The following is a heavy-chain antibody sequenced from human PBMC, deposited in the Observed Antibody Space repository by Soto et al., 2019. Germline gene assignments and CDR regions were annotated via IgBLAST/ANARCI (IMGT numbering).Heavy chain of an antibody. V-gene: IGHV4-31*03. Sequence: QVQLQESGPGLVKPSQTLSLTCTFSGGSISSGGYYWSWFRQHPGKGLGGIGYIYYSGSTYYNPSLKSRVTISVDTSKNQFSLKLSSVTAADTAVYYCARASDYIWGSYLGAFDIWGQGTMVTVSS. CDR1: GGSISSGGYY. D-gene: IGHD3-16*02. CDR2: IYYSGST. J-gene: IGHJ3*02. CDR3: ARASDYIWGSYLGAFDI.